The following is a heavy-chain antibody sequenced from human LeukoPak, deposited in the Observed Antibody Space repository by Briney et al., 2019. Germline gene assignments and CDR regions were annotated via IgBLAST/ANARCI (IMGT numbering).Heavy chain of an antibody. CDR2: IIPIFGTA. CDR3: ARAYCSGGSCYSIAFDY. D-gene: IGHD2-15*01. J-gene: IGHJ4*02. CDR1: GGTFSSYA. V-gene: IGHV1-69*13. Sequence: SVKVSCKASGGTFSSYAISWVRQAPGQGLEWMGGIIPIFGTANYAQKFQGRVTITADESTSTAYMELSSLRSEDTAVYYCARAYCSGGSCYSIAFDYWGQGTLVTVSS.